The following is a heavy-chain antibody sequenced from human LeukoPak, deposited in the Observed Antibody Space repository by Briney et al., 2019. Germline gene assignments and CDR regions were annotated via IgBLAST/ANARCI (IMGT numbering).Heavy chain of an antibody. V-gene: IGHV1-2*04. D-gene: IGHD5-12*01. Sequence: GASVKVSCKASGYTFTDYFMHWVRQAPGQGLEWMGWINPNSGGTNYTQKFQGWVTMTRDTSISTAYMELSRLRSDDTAVYYCARGLDIVATILDVSSHIDYWGQGTLVTVSS. CDR2: INPNSGGT. CDR3: ARGLDIVATILDVSSHIDY. CDR1: GYTFTDYF. J-gene: IGHJ4*02.